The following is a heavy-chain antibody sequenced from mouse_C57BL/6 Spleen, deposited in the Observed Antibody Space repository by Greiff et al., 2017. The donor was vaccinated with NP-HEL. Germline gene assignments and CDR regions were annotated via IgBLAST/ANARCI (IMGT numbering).Heavy chain of an antibody. CDR2: IYPGSGST. CDR1: GYTFTSYW. CDR3: RGSEDY. D-gene: IGHD1-1*02. V-gene: IGHV1-55*01. J-gene: IGHJ2*01. Sequence: QVQQQPGAELVKPGASVKMSCKASGYTFTSYWITWVKQRPGQGLEWIGDIYPGSGSTNYNEKFKSKATLTVDTSSSTAYMQLSSLTSEDSAVYYCRGSEDYWGQGTTLTVSS.